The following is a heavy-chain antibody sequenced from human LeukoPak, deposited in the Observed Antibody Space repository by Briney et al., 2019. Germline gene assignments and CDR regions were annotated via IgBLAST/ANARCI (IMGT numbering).Heavy chain of an antibody. CDR1: GFTFSSYS. Sequence: GGSLRLSCAASGFTFSSYSMNWVRQAPGKGLEGVSSISSSSSYIYYADSVKGRFTISRDNAKNSLYLQMNSLRAEDTAVYYCARDRFSYGYYFDYWGQGTLVTVSS. J-gene: IGHJ4*02. D-gene: IGHD5-18*01. CDR3: ARDRFSYGYYFDY. V-gene: IGHV3-21*01. CDR2: ISSSSSYI.